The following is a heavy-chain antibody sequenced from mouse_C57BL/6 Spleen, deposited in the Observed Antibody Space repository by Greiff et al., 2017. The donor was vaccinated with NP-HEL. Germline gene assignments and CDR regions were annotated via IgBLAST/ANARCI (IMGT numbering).Heavy chain of an antibody. CDR1: GYAFSSSW. CDR3: ARLTGTIWYFDV. V-gene: IGHV1-82*01. CDR2: IYPGDGDT. J-gene: IGHJ1*03. Sequence: QVQLKQSGPELVKPGASVKISCKASGYAFSSSWMNWVKQRPGKGLEWIGRIYPGDGDTNYNGKFKGKATLTADKSSSTAYMQISSLTSEDSVVYFCARLTGTIWYFDVWGTGTTVTVSS. D-gene: IGHD4-1*01.